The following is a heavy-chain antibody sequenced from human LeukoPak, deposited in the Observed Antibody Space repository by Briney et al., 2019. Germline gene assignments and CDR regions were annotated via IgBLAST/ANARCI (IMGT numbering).Heavy chain of an antibody. Sequence: SETLSLTCTVSGGSISSYYWSWIRQPPGKGLEWIGYIYYSGSTNYNPSLKSRVTISVDTSKNQFSLKLSSVTAADTAVYYCARNPDSIFGVVILAFDIWGQGTMVTVSS. CDR3: ARNPDSIFGVVILAFDI. J-gene: IGHJ3*02. D-gene: IGHD3-3*01. V-gene: IGHV4-59*08. CDR2: IYYSGST. CDR1: GGSISSYY.